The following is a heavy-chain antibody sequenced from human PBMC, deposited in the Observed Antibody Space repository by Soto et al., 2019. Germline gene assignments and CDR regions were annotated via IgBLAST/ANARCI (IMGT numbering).Heavy chain of an antibody. CDR1: GYTFTSYG. V-gene: IGHV1-18*04. CDR2: ISAYNGNT. D-gene: IGHD6-6*01. Sequence: ASVKVSCKXSGYTFTSYGISWVRQAPGQGLEWMGWISAYNGNTNYAQKVQGRVTMTTDTSTTTAYMELRSLRSDDTAVYYCARDFVYGTSSGDGFDYWGQGTLVTVSS. J-gene: IGHJ4*02. CDR3: ARDFVYGTSSGDGFDY.